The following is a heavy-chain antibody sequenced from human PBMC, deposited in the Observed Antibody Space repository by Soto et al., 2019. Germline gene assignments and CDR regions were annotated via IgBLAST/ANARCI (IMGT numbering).Heavy chain of an antibody. Sequence: ASVKVSCKASGYTFTGYYMHWVRQAPGQVLEWMGWINPNSGGTNYAQKFQGWVTMTRDTSISTAYMELSRLRSDDTAVYYCARADIVVVPAAMDYYYGMDVWGQGTTVTVSS. CDR2: INPNSGGT. J-gene: IGHJ6*02. V-gene: IGHV1-2*04. CDR3: ARADIVVVPAAMDYYYGMDV. D-gene: IGHD2-2*01. CDR1: GYTFTGYY.